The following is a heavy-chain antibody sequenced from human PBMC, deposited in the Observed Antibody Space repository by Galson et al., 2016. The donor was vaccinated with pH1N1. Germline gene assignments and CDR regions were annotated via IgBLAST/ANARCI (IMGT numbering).Heavy chain of an antibody. J-gene: IGHJ5*02. CDR2: IYSSGNT. Sequence: TLSLTCSVSGGPITSGIYFWGWIRQPAGKGLEWIGLIYSSGNTNYNPSLKSRVTISADASKNQFSLKLTSVTAADTALYYCVRGGEEVLLSGNPHNWLDPWGQGTLVTVSS. CDR1: GGPITSGIYF. D-gene: IGHD1-14*01. V-gene: IGHV4-61*02. CDR3: VRGGEEVLLSGNPHNWLDP.